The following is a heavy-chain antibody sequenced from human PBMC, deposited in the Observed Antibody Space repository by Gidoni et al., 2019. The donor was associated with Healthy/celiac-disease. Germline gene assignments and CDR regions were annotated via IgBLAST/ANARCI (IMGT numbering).Heavy chain of an antibody. Sequence: EVQLLESGGGLVQPGGSLSLSCAAPGFTFSSYAMSWVRQAPGKGLEWVSAISGSGGSTYYADSVKGRFTISRDNSKNTLYLQMNSLRAEDTAVYYCAKGGIQELWPWSDYWGQGTLVTVSS. D-gene: IGHD5-18*01. V-gene: IGHV3-23*01. J-gene: IGHJ4*02. CDR1: GFTFSSYA. CDR3: AKGGIQELWPWSDY. CDR2: ISGSGGST.